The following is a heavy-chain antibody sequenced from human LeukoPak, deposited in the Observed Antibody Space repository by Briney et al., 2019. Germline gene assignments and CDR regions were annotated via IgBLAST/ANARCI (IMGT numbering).Heavy chain of an antibody. V-gene: IGHV4-34*01. J-gene: IGHJ4*02. CDR2: INHSGST. CDR3: AREGSRVRGVIIYFDY. CDR1: GGSFSGYY. Sequence: MASETLSLTCAVYGGSFSGYYWSWIRQPPGKGLEWIGEINHSGSTNYNPSLKSRVTISVDTSKNQFSLKLSSVTAADTAVYYCAREGSRVRGVIIYFDYWGQGTLVTVSS. D-gene: IGHD3-10*01.